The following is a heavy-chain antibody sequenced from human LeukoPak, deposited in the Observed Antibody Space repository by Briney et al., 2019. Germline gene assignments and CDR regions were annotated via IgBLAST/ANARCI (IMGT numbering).Heavy chain of an antibody. D-gene: IGHD4-4*01. CDR2: INHSGST. J-gene: IGHJ4*02. Sequence: SETLSLTCAVYGGSFSGYYWSWIRQPPGKGLEWIGEINHSGSTNYNPSLKSRVTIPVDTSKNQFSLKLSSVTAADTAVYYCARGPYSNYYRFDYWGQGTLVTVSS. CDR3: ARGPYSNYYRFDY. CDR1: GGSFSGYY. V-gene: IGHV4-34*01.